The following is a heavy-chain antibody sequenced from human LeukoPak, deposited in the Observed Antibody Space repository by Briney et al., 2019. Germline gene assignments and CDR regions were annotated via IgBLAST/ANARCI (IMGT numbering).Heavy chain of an antibody. CDR3: ARAKGVRGVIGSAYYFDY. CDR2: INPNSGGT. J-gene: IGHJ4*02. Sequence: GASVKVSCKASGYTFTGYYMHWVRQAPGQGLEWMGWINPNSGGTNYAQKFQGRVTMTRDTSISTAYMELSRLRSDDTAVYYCARAKGVRGVIGSAYYFDYWGQGTLVTVSS. D-gene: IGHD3-10*01. V-gene: IGHV1-2*02. CDR1: GYTFTGYY.